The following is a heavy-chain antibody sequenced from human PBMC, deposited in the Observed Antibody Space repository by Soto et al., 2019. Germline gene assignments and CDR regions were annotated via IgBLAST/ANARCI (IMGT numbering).Heavy chain of an antibody. CDR1: GFTFSSYW. V-gene: IGHV3-7*03. J-gene: IGHJ5*02. CDR2: VMQDGSEI. Sequence: VQLVESGGGLVQPGGSLRLSCAASGFTFSSYWMSWVRQAPGKGLEWVANVMQDGSEIYYVDSVKGRFTISRDNAKNSLYLQMNSLRAEDTAVYYCARDGSTMVRGSNNWFDPWGQGTLVTVSS. D-gene: IGHD3-10*01. CDR3: ARDGSTMVRGSNNWFDP.